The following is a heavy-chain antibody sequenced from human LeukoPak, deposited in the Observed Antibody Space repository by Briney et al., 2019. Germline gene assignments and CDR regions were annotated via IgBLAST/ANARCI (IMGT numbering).Heavy chain of an antibody. J-gene: IGHJ5*02. V-gene: IGHV3-48*01. CDR1: GFTFSSYS. CDR2: ISSSSSTI. D-gene: IGHD3-3*01. Sequence: GGSLRLSCAASGFTFSSYSMNWVRQAPGKGLEWVSYISSSSSTIYYADSVKGRFTISRDNAKNSLYLQMNSLRAEDTAVYYCARGEGITIFGVADNWFDPWGQGTLVTVSS. CDR3: ARGEGITIFGVADNWFDP.